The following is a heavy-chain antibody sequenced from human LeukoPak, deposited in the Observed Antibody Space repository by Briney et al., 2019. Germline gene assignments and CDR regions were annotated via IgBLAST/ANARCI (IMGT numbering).Heavy chain of an antibody. V-gene: IGHV4-59*08. CDR3: ARYGDEDYFDY. CDR1: AGSISSYY. CDR2: IYYSGST. J-gene: IGHJ4*02. Sequence: SETLSLTCTVSAGSISSYYWSWIRQPPGKGLEWIGYIYYSGSTNYNPSLKSRVTISVDTSKNQFSLKLSSVTAADTAVYYCARYGDEDYFDYWGQGTLVTVSS. D-gene: IGHD4-17*01.